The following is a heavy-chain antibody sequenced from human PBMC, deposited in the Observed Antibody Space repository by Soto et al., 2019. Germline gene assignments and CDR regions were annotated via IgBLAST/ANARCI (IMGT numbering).Heavy chain of an antibody. CDR3: ARGSAFIGLDY. J-gene: IGHJ4*02. V-gene: IGHV3-21*01. CDR1: GFIFGRYS. D-gene: IGHD1-26*01. CDR2: IGTSGSYI. Sequence: SLRLSCAVSGFIFGRYSMNWVRQAPGKGLEWVSSIGTSGSYIYDTDSVKGRFTISRDNTKDSLYLQMNSLRAEDTAIYYCARGSAFIGLDYWGQGTPVTVSS.